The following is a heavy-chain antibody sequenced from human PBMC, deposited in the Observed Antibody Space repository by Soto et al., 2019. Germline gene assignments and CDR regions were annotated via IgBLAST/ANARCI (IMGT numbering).Heavy chain of an antibody. D-gene: IGHD2-21*02. Sequence: EVQLVESGGGLVQLGGSLRLSCAASGFSVGSSYLYWVRQAPGRGLQWVSSIYVDGTTYYTDSVKGRFSISRDSSKNTLYLQMNSLGAEDTALYYCIKGKVGTDPNWLDPWGQGSLVTVSS. J-gene: IGHJ5*02. CDR3: IKGKVGTDPNWLDP. CDR1: GFSVGSSY. CDR2: IYVDGTT. V-gene: IGHV3-66*01.